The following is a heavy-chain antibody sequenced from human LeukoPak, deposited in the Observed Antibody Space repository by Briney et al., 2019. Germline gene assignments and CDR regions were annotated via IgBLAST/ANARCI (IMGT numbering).Heavy chain of an antibody. Sequence: GGSLRLSCAASGFTFSSHAMSWVRQAPGKGLEWVSGLSGSGGSTYYTDSVKGRFTISRDNSKNTLYLQMNSLRAEDTAVYYCAKDRVIGVTTFDYWGQGTLVTVSS. J-gene: IGHJ4*02. V-gene: IGHV3-23*01. D-gene: IGHD2-21*02. CDR1: GFTFSSHA. CDR3: AKDRVIGVTTFDY. CDR2: LSGSGGST.